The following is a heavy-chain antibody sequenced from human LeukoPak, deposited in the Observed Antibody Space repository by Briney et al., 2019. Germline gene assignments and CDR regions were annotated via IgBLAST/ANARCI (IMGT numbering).Heavy chain of an antibody. CDR1: RYTFTGYY. CDR2: INPNSGGT. J-gene: IGHJ4*02. V-gene: IGHV1-2*02. Sequence: ASVKVSCKASRYTFTGYYMHWVRQAPGQGLEWMGWINPNSGGTNYAQKFQGRVTMTRDTSISTAYMELSRLRSDDTAVYYCARNDILAGYSAGFDYWGQGTLVTVSS. D-gene: IGHD3-9*01. CDR3: ARNDILAGYSAGFDY.